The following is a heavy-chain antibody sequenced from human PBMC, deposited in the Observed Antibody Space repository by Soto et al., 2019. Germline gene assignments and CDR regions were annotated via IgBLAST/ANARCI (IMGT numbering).Heavy chain of an antibody. CDR1: GYSFRSYW. CDR2: IYPGDSDT. J-gene: IGHJ3*02. Sequence: RGESLKISCKVSGYSFRSYWIGWVRQMPGKGLEWMGIIYPGDSDTRYSPSFQGQVTMSADESISSAYVQWSSLKASDTAIYYCARISRGEGYGATPRAFDIWGQGTLVTVSS. D-gene: IGHD4-17*01. CDR3: ARISRGEGYGATPRAFDI. V-gene: IGHV5-51*01.